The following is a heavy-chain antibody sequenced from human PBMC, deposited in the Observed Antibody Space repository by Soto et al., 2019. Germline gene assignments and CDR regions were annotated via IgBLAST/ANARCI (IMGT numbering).Heavy chain of an antibody. Sequence: SETLSLTCTVSGGSISSGGYYWSWIRQRPGKGLEWIGYIYYSGSTYYNPPLKSRVTISVDTSKNQFSLKLSSVTAADTAVYYCASYYYDSSGYPGAFDIWGQGTMVTVSS. J-gene: IGHJ3*02. D-gene: IGHD3-22*01. CDR1: GGSISSGGYY. CDR2: IYYSGST. CDR3: ASYYYDSSGYPGAFDI. V-gene: IGHV4-31*03.